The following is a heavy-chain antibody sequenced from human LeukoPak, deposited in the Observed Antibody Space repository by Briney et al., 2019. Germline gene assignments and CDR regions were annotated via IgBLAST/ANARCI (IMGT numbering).Heavy chain of an antibody. Sequence: SETLSLTCAVYGGSFSDYFWNWIRQPPGKGLEWIGEINHGGGTRYNPSLKSRATISVDTSKKQFSLNLTSVTAADTAVYYCARGEDGTGDYRPTYFDSWGQGTLVTVS. J-gene: IGHJ4*02. CDR3: ARGEDGTGDYRPTYFDS. V-gene: IGHV4-34*01. CDR1: GGSFSDYF. D-gene: IGHD4-17*01. CDR2: INHGGGT.